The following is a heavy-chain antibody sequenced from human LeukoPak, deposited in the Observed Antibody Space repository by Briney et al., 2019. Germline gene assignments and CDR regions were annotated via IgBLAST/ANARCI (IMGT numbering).Heavy chain of an antibody. CDR2: ISGSGDRT. V-gene: IGHV3-23*01. D-gene: IGHD4-17*01. J-gene: IGHJ1*01. Sequence: GGSLRLSCAASGFTFSNYALTWVRQAPGKGLEWVSTISGSGDRTYYSDSVKGRCTICRDNAKDTLFLQMSSLRAEDTAFYYCAKDLYDYGDYRLLDPWREGTVDTVSS. CDR3: AKDLYDYGDYRLLDP. CDR1: GFTFSNYA.